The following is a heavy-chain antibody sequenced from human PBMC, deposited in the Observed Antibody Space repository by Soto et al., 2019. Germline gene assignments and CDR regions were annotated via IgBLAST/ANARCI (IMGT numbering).Heavy chain of an antibody. V-gene: IGHV6-1*01. Sequence: SQTLSLTCAISGDSVSSNSAAWTWIRLSPSRGLEWLARTYYRSRWYNDYAVSVRSRITVNPDTSKNQFSLQLTSVTPEDTAVYYCAGTTSHQWYYMDVWGKGTTVTVPS. CDR1: GDSVSSNSAA. CDR2: TYYRSRWYN. D-gene: IGHD1-7*01. J-gene: IGHJ6*03. CDR3: AGTTSHQWYYMDV.